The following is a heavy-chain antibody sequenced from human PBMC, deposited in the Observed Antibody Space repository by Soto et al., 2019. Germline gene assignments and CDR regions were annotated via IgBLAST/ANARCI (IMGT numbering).Heavy chain of an antibody. CDR3: ARRKGDYYDSSGYHYYFDY. Sequence: QVQLVQSGAAVKKPGASVKVSCKASGYTFTDYDVHWGRQAPGQGLVLRGLNNPNRGGTKSAQKLQGRVTMTRDTSISTAYMELSRLRSDDTAVYYCARRKGDYYDSSGYHYYFDYWGQGTLVTVSS. J-gene: IGHJ4*02. CDR2: NNPNRGGT. V-gene: IGHV1-2*02. D-gene: IGHD3-22*01. CDR1: GYTFTDYD.